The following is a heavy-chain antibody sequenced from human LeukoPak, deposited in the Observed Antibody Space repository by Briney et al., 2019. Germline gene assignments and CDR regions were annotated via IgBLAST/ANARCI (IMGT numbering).Heavy chain of an antibody. J-gene: IGHJ4*02. Sequence: GGSLRLSCAASGLTFSDHYMDWVRQAPGKGLEWVGRTRNKPNSYITEYAASVKGRFTISRDDSKHSLYLQMNSLKTEDTAVYYCARELCSGGRCSLIFDYWGQGTLVTVSS. D-gene: IGHD2-15*01. CDR1: GLTFSDHY. CDR2: TRNKPNSYIT. CDR3: ARELCSGGRCSLIFDY. V-gene: IGHV3-72*01.